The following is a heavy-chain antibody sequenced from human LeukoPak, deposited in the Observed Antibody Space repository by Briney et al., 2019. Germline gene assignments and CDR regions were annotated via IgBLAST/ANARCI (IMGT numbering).Heavy chain of an antibody. Sequence: GASVKVSCKASGYSFSSYGISWVRQAPGQGLEYMGWISAYNDNTNFGQKVQGRVTMTTDTSTSTAYMELKHLRSDDTAVYYGARGGYKDADWDFDYWGQGTLVTVSS. V-gene: IGHV1-18*01. D-gene: IGHD5-24*01. CDR2: ISAYNDNT. J-gene: IGHJ4*02. CDR1: GYSFSSYG. CDR3: ARGGYKDADWDFDY.